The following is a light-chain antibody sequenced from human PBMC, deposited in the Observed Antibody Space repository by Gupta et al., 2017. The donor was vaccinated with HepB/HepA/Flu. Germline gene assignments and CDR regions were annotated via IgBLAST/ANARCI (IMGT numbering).Light chain of an antibody. J-gene: IGKJ1*01. CDR2: KAS. V-gene: IGKV1-5*03. CDR1: QSISSW. Sequence: DIQMTQSPSTLSSVGDRVTITCRASQSISSWLAWYQQKPGKAPKLLIYKASSLESGVPSRFSGSGSGTEFTLTISNLQPDDFATDYCQQYNSYSWTFGQGTKVEIK. CDR3: QQYNSYSWT.